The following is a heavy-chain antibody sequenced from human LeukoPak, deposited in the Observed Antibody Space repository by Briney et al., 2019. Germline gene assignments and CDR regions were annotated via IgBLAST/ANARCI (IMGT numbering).Heavy chain of an antibody. CDR1: GDSISSYY. CDR2: IYTSGST. D-gene: IGHD3-22*01. Sequence: SETQSLTCTVSGDSISSYYWSWIRQPAGKGLEWIGRIYTSGSTNYNPSLKSRVTMSVDTSKNQFSLKLSSLTAADTAVYYCARVSDSSGRYGSEAFAIWGQRTMVTVSS. J-gene: IGHJ3*02. V-gene: IGHV4-4*07. CDR3: ARVSDSSGRYGSEAFAI.